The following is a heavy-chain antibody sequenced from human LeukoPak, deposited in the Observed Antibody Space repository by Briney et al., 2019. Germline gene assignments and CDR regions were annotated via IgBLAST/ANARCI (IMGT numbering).Heavy chain of an antibody. D-gene: IGHD1-26*01. V-gene: IGHV4-59*01. CDR2: IYYSGST. CDR1: GGSISSYY. CDR3: ARDLGKATSHAFDI. J-gene: IGHJ3*02. Sequence: KTSETLSLTCTVSGGSISSYYWSWIRHPPGKGLEWLGYIYYSGSTNYNPPLKSRVTISVDTSKNQFSLELSSVTAADTAVYYCARDLGKATSHAFDIWGQGTMVTVSS.